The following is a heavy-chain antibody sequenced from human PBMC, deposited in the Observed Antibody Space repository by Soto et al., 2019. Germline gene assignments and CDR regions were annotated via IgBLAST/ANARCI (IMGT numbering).Heavy chain of an antibody. V-gene: IGHV4-31*03. D-gene: IGHD1-26*01. CDR1: GGSFSSDSFI. Sequence: SETLSLTCSVSGGSFSSDSFIWSWVRQFPGKGLEWIGYIYYSGTTYYNPSLRSRVIMSVDTSKNQFSLKLSSVTAADTAVYYCARDHKWDGMDVWGQGTTVTGLL. CDR2: IYYSGTT. CDR3: ARDHKWDGMDV. J-gene: IGHJ6*02.